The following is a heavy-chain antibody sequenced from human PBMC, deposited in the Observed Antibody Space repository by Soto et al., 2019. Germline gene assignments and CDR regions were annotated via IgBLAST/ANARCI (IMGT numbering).Heavy chain of an antibody. D-gene: IGHD3-10*01. CDR3: ARAGSGSYYNNGFDP. J-gene: IGHJ5*02. CDR1: GGSLSSGNYY. V-gene: IGHV4-31*03. Sequence: QVQLQESDPGLVKPSQTLSLSCSVSGGSLSSGNYYWSWIRQHPGKGLGWIGAIYYSGSTYYNPSLKGRVTISVDMSKAQFSLKLVSATAADTAVYYWARAGSGSYYNNGFDPWGQGTLVTVSS. CDR2: IYYSGST.